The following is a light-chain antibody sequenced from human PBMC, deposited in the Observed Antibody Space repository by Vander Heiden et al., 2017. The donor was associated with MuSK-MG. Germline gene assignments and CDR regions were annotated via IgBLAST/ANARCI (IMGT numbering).Light chain of an antibody. CDR2: EGS. CDR3: CSYAGSSTLV. Sequence: QSALTQPASVSGSAGQSITISCTGTSSDVGSYNLGSWYQQHPGKAPKLMIYEGSKRPSGVSNRFSGSKSGNTASLTISGLQAENEADYYCCSYAGSSTLVFGGGTKLTVL. V-gene: IGLV2-23*01. J-gene: IGLJ2*01. CDR1: SSDVGSYNL.